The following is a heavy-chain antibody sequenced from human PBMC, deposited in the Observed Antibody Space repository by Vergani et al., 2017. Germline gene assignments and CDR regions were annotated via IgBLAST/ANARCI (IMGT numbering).Heavy chain of an antibody. CDR2: IHPADSDT. D-gene: IGHD3-22*01. Sequence: EVQLVQSGAEVKKPGESLKISCQISGYSFTNYWIGWVRPMPGKGLECMGIIHPADSDTRYSPSFQGQVTISVDKSISTAYLQRSSLRASDSAMYYCARLYGRDSSGSKYFDYWGQGTLVTVSS. CDR3: ARLYGRDSSGSKYFDY. CDR1: GYSFTNYW. V-gene: IGHV5-51*01. J-gene: IGHJ4*02.